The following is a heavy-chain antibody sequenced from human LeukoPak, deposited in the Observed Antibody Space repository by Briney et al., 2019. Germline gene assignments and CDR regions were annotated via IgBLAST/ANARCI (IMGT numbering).Heavy chain of an antibody. J-gene: IGHJ6*03. V-gene: IGHV1-46*01. Sequence: ASVKVSCKASGYSFTAYYMHWVRQAPGQGLEWMGIINPSGGSTSYAQKFQGRVTMTRDTSTSTVYMELSSLRSEDTAVYSCARGGPLQYLPYYYYYMDVWGKGTTVTISS. CDR2: INPSGGST. CDR3: ARGGPLQYLPYYYYYMDV. CDR1: GYSFTAYY. D-gene: IGHD3-9*01.